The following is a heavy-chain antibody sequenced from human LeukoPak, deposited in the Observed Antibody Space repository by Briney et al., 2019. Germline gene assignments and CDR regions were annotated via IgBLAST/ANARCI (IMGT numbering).Heavy chain of an antibody. Sequence: GGSLRLSCAASGFTFSTSAMSWVRRAPGKGLEWVSAISGSGASTYYADSVKGRFAISRDNSKNTLYLQINSLRAEDTAVYHCVKGVSGYVPGYWGQGTLVTVSS. CDR3: VKGVSGYVPGY. D-gene: IGHD6-25*01. CDR1: GFTFSTSA. V-gene: IGHV3-23*01. CDR2: ISGSGAST. J-gene: IGHJ4*02.